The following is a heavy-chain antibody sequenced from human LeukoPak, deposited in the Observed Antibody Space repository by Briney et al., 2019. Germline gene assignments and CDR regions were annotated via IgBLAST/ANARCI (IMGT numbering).Heavy chain of an antibody. J-gene: IGHJ4*02. V-gene: IGHV3-23*01. CDR3: AKTSRRDSAYDSPFDY. CDR1: GFTFSTYA. Sequence: GGSLRLSCAASGFTFSTYAMAWVRQAPGKGLEWVSAVRGSGTDTYYADSVKGRFTISRDNSKNTLYLQMNSLRAEDTAIYYCAKTSRRDSAYDSPFDYWGQGTLVTVSS. CDR2: VRGSGTDT. D-gene: IGHD5-12*01.